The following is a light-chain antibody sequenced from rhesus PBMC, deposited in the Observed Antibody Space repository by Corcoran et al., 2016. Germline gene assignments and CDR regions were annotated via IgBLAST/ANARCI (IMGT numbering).Light chain of an antibody. CDR1: QSVGSN. CDR3: QQYNKGST. J-gene: IGKJ4*01. Sequence: ETVVTQSPATLSLSPGERATLSCRASQSVGSNLAWYQQRPGQAPKLLICDASSRATGIPDRCSGSGSGTEFTLTISSLGPEDVGVYFDQQYNKGSTFGGGTKVESK. CDR2: DAS. V-gene: IGKV3-42*02.